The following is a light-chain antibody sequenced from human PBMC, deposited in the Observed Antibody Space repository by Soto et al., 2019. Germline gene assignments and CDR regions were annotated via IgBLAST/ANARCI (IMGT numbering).Light chain of an antibody. CDR2: GAS. CDR3: QQFGSSPGFT. Sequence: EIVLTQSPGTLSLSPGERATLSCRASQSINNRYLAGYQQKPGQAPRLLIYGASSRATGIPERFIGSGSGTDFTLTISRLEPEDFAVYYCQQFGSSPGFTFGPGTKVDIK. J-gene: IGKJ3*01. V-gene: IGKV3-20*01. CDR1: QSINNRY.